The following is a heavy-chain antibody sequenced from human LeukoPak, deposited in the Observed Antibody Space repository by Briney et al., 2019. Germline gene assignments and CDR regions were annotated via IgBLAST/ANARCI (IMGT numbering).Heavy chain of an antibody. V-gene: IGHV3-23*01. J-gene: IGHJ4*02. CDR2: ISGSGGST. CDR3: AKDREGTIADYFDY. D-gene: IGHD1-7*01. CDR1: GFTFSSYA. Sequence: PGGSLRLSCAASGFTFSSYAMSWVRQAPGNGLGWVSSISGSGGSTYYADSVKGRFTISRDNSKNTLYLQMNSLRGEDTAVYYCAKDREGTIADYFDYWGQGTLVTVSS.